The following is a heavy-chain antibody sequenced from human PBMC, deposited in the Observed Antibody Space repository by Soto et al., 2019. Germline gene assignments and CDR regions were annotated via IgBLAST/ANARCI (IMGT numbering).Heavy chain of an antibody. J-gene: IGHJ4*02. CDR3: AKELKGIYSRYYFDY. CDR2: LSGSGGIT. CDR1: GFTFSSYA. D-gene: IGHD6-13*01. V-gene: IGHV3-23*01. Sequence: EVQLLESGGGFVQPGGSLRLSCAASGFTFSSYAMSWVRQAPGKGLEWVSGLSGSGGITYYADSVKGRFTISRDNSKNTLYLQMNSLRAEDTAVYYCAKELKGIYSRYYFDYWGQGTLVTVSS.